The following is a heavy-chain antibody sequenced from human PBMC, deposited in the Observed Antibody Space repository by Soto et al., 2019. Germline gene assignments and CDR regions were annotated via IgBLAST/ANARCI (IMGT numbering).Heavy chain of an antibody. D-gene: IGHD3-10*01. V-gene: IGHV3-33*01. Sequence: GGSLRLSCAASGFTFSSYGMHWVRQAPGKGLEWVAVIWYDGSNKYYADSVKGRFTISRDNSKNTLYLQMNSLRAEDTAVYYCARDGPLIWFGEPSGFDYWGQGTLVTVSS. J-gene: IGHJ4*02. CDR3: ARDGPLIWFGEPSGFDY. CDR2: IWYDGSNK. CDR1: GFTFSSYG.